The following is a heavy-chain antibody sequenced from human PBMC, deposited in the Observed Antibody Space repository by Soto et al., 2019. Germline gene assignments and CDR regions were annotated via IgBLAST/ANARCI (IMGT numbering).Heavy chain of an antibody. Sequence: QVQLVQSGAEVKKPGASVKVSCKASGYTFTSYGISWVRQAPGQWLEWMGWISAYNGNTNYAQQLQGRVTMTTDTSPSTAYMDLRSLRSDDTAVYYCARDLIVGSTPPYYFDYWGQVTLVTVSS. CDR3: ARDLIVGSTPPYYFDY. J-gene: IGHJ4*02. CDR1: GYTFTSYG. CDR2: ISAYNGNT. D-gene: IGHD1-26*01. V-gene: IGHV1-18*01.